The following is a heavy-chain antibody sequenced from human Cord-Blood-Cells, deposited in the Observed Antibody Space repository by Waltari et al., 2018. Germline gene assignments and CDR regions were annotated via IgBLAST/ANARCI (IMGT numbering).Heavy chain of an antibody. J-gene: IGHJ3*02. CDR2: RKQDGSEK. CDR3: AREFYGDYAVDI. CDR1: GFTFSSYW. V-gene: IGHV3-7*01. Sequence: EVQLVESGGGLVQPGGSLRLSCAASGFTFSSYWMSWVRQAPGKGLEWVANRKQDGSEKYYVDSVKCRCTISRDNAKNSLYLQMNSLRAEDTAVYYCAREFYGDYAVDIWGQGTMVTVSS. D-gene: IGHD4-17*01.